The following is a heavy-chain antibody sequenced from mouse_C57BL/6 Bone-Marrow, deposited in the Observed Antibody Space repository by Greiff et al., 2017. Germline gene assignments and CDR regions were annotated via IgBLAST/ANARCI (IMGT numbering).Heavy chain of an antibody. V-gene: IGHV1-22*01. Sequence: VQLQQSGPELVKPGASVKMSCKASGYTFTDYNMHWVKQSHGKSLEWIGYINPNNGGTSYNQKFKGKATLTVNKSSSTAYMELRSLTSEDSAVYYCARSSYSNYGFAYWGQGTLVTVSA. CDR2: INPNNGGT. D-gene: IGHD2-5*01. CDR1: GYTFTDYN. J-gene: IGHJ3*01. CDR3: ARSSYSNYGFAY.